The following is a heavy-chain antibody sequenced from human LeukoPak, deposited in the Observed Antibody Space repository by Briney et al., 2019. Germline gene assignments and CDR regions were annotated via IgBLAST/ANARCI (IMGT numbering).Heavy chain of an antibody. CDR3: ARGAEDIVLMVYASKDYFDY. J-gene: IGHJ4*02. CDR1: GYTFTSYG. D-gene: IGHD2-8*01. V-gene: IGHV1-18*01. Sequence: ASVKVSCKASGYTFTSYGISWVRQAPGQGLEWMGWISAYNGNTNFAQKLQGRVTMSTDTSTSTAYMEPRSLRSDDTAVYYCARGAEDIVLMVYASKDYFDYWGQGTLVTVSS. CDR2: ISAYNGNT.